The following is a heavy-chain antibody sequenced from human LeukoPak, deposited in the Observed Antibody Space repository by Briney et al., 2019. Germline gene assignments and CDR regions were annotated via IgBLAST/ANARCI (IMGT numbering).Heavy chain of an antibody. D-gene: IGHD5-24*01. J-gene: IGHJ4*02. CDR2: INHSGST. CDR3: ATSRRDGYGSWTRFDY. CDR1: GGSFSGYY. Sequence: PSETLSLTCAVYGGSFSGYYWSWIRQPPGKGLEWIGEINHSGSTNYNPSLKSRVTISVDTSKNQFSLKLSSVTAADTAVYYCATSRRDGYGSWTRFDYWGQGTLVTVSS. V-gene: IGHV4-34*01.